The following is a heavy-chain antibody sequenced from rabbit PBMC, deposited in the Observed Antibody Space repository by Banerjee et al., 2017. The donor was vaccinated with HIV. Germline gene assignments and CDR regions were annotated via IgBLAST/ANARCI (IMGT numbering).Heavy chain of an antibody. CDR2: IYAGISGST. CDR1: GLSFSSTYY. D-gene: IGHD4-2*01. V-gene: IGHV1S40*01. CDR3: ASSGSNIDTAFNL. Sequence: QSLEESGGDLVKPGASLTLTCTASGLSFSSTYYMCWVRQAPGKGLEWIACIYAGISGSTYYPSWAKGRFTISKTSSTTVTLQMTSLAAADTATYFCASSGSNIDTAFNLWGQGTLVTVS. J-gene: IGHJ4*01.